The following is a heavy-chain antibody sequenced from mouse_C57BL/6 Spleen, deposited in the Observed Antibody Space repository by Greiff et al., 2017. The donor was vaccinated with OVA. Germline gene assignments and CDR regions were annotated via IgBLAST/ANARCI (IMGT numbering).Heavy chain of an antibody. Sequence: VQLQQSGAELVRPGASVTLSCKASGYTFTDYEMHWVKQTPVHGLEWIGAIDPETGGTAYNQKFKGKAILTADKSSSTAYMELRSLTSEDSAVYYCTSDGYSRYFDVWGTGTTVTVSS. CDR3: TSDGYSRYFDV. CDR1: GYTFTDYE. J-gene: IGHJ1*03. D-gene: IGHD2-3*01. CDR2: IDPETGGT. V-gene: IGHV1-15*01.